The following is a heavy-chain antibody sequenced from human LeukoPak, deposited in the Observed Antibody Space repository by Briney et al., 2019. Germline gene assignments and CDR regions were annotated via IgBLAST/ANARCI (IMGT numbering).Heavy chain of an antibody. J-gene: IGHJ5*02. CDR3: ARDIPRPRGFDP. CDR1: GGTFSSYA. V-gene: IGHV1-69*13. CDR2: IIPIFGTA. Sequence: SVKVSCKASGGTFSSYAISWMRQAPGQGLEWMGGIIPIFGTANYAQKFQGRVTITADESTSTAYMELSSLRSEDTAVYYCARDIPRPRGFDPWGQGTLVTVSS.